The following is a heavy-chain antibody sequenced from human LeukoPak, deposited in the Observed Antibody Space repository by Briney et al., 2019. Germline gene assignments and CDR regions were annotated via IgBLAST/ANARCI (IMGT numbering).Heavy chain of an antibody. D-gene: IGHD2-21*02. V-gene: IGHV4-31*03. Sequence: SETLSLTCTVSGGSISSGAFHWSWIRQHPGKGLEWIGYIYDSGSTYYNPSLKGRVIISVDTSKNQFSLKLSSVTAADTAVYYCARGRGVVTATTYYFDYWGQGTLVTVSS. CDR2: IYDSGST. CDR1: GGSISSGAFH. CDR3: ARGRGVVTATTYYFDY. J-gene: IGHJ4*02.